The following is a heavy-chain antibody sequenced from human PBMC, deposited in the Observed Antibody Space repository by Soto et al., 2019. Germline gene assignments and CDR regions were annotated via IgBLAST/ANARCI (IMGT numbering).Heavy chain of an antibody. CDR2: IKQDGSEK. CDR3: ASGCSSASGYYF. CDR1: GERVWISV. D-gene: IGHD2-2*01. Sequence: AASGERVWISVVGGSRKATGKGLEWVANIKQDGSEKYYLDSVKGRFTISRDNAKNSLYLQMNSLRAEDTSVYYCASGCSSASGYYFWGKGTLVPV. V-gene: IGHV3-7*01. J-gene: IGHJ4*02.